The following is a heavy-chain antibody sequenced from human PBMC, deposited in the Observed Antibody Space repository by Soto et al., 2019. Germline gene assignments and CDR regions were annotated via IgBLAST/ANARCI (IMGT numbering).Heavy chain of an antibody. D-gene: IGHD3-3*01. CDR3: ARGGVSTRTFDY. CDR2: IYPSDSDT. V-gene: IGHV5-51*01. CDR1: GYNFAGYS. Sequence: PGESLKTSCKGSGYNFAGYSIYRVRQMPGKGLELMGIIYPSDSDTRYRPSFQGQVTISADKSISSAYLQWSSLRASDTAMYYCARGGVSTRTFDYWGQGTPVTVSS. J-gene: IGHJ4*02.